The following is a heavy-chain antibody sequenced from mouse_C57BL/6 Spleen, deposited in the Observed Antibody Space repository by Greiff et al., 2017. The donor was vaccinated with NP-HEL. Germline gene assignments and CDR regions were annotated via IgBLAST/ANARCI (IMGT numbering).Heavy chain of an antibody. V-gene: IGHV14-4*01. CDR1: GFNIKDDY. CDR2: IDPENGDT. CDR3: TPDYDAWCAY. Sequence: VHVKQSGAELVRPGASVKLSCTASGFNIKDDYMHWVKQRPEQGLEWIGWIDPENGDTEYASKFQGKATITADTSSNTAYLQLSSLTSEDTAVYYCTPDYDAWCAYWGQGTLVTVSA. D-gene: IGHD2-4*01. J-gene: IGHJ3*01.